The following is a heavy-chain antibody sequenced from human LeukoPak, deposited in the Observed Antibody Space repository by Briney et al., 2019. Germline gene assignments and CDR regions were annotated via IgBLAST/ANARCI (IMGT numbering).Heavy chain of an antibody. D-gene: IGHD3-22*01. CDR3: ARRDYYDSSGYFNWFDP. J-gene: IGHJ5*02. Sequence: PSGTLSLTCTVSGGSINSGDYSWSWIRQPPGKGLEWIGNINYSGSTYYNPSLKSRVTISVDMSKNQFSLRLTSVTAADTAVYYCARRDYYDSSGYFNWFDPWGQGTLVTISS. V-gene: IGHV4-30-4*01. CDR1: GGSINSGDYS. CDR2: INYSGST.